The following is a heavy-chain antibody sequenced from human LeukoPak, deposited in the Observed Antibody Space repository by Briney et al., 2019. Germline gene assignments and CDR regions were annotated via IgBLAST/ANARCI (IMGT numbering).Heavy chain of an antibody. CDR3: SKTAASLLWFGAHWFDP. V-gene: IGHV3-53*01. J-gene: IGHJ5*02. CDR2: IYSDNT. Sequence: PGGSLRLSCTGSGFTVSSNSMSWVRQAPGKGLEWVSFIYSDNTHYSDSVKGRFTISRDNSKNTLYLQMNSLRAEDTAVYYCSKTAASLLWFGAHWFDPWGQGTLVTVSS. CDR1: GFTVSSNS. D-gene: IGHD3-10*01.